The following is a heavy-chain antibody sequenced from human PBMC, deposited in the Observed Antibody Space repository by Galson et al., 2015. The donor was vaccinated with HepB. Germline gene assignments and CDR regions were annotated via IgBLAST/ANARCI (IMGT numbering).Heavy chain of an antibody. CDR2: ISYEGSNK. CDR3: ATYDLWSGYYAFDI. J-gene: IGHJ3*02. V-gene: IGHV3-30-3*01. D-gene: IGHD3-3*01. CDR1: GFTFSTFA. Sequence: SLRLSCAGSGFTFSTFAMHWVRQAPGKGLEWVAVISYEGSNKYYADSVKGRFTISRDNSKNTLYLQMNSLRPEDTAVYYCATYDLWSGYYAFDIWGQGTMVTVSS.